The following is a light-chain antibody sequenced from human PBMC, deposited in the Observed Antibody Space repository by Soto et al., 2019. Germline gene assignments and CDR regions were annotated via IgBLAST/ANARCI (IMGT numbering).Light chain of an antibody. Sequence: DIQMTQSPSTLSASVGDRVTITCRASQSISSWLAWFQQKPGKAPKLLIYQASTLQSGVPSRFSGSGSGTEFTLTISSLQPNDFATYYCQQYNGYSETFGQGTKVEIK. J-gene: IGKJ1*01. CDR2: QAS. V-gene: IGKV1-5*03. CDR3: QQYNGYSET. CDR1: QSISSW.